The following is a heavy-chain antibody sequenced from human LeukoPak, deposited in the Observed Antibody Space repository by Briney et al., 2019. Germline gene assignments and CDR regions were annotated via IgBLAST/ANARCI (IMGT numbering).Heavy chain of an antibody. J-gene: IGHJ3*01. CDR2: IKPDGSHV. V-gene: IGHV3-7*01. CDR3: AREGRLLGAFDV. Sequence: PGGSLRLSCAASGFTFSTYWMNWVRQAPGKGLEWVADIKPDGSHVSYVDSVKGRFSISRDNDQNSLYLQVSSLRAEDTAIYYCAREGRLLGAFDVWGQGTMVTVSS. CDR1: GFTFSTYW.